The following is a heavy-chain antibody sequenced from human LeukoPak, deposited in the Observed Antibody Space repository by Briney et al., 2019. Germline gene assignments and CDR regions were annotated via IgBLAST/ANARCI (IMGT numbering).Heavy chain of an antibody. D-gene: IGHD4-17*01. Sequence: GGSLRLSCAASRFPFSTYAMSWVRQAPGKGLEWVSSIRGSDGSTYYADSVKGRFAISRDNSKNTLYLQMNSLRAEDTALYYCAKDVYGDYGGLDYWGQGTLVTVSS. CDR2: IRGSDGST. V-gene: IGHV3-23*01. CDR1: RFPFSTYA. CDR3: AKDVYGDYGGLDY. J-gene: IGHJ4*02.